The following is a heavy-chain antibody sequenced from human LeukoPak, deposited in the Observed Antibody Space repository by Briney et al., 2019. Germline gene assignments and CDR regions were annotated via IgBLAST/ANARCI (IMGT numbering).Heavy chain of an antibody. J-gene: IGHJ6*03. D-gene: IGHD6-19*01. CDR3: AREVSSGWSGYMDV. Sequence: GGSLRLSCAASGFTFSSYSMNWVRQAPGQGLEWVSSISSSSSYIYYADSVKGRFTISRDNAKNSLYLQMNSLRAEDTAVYYCAREVSSGWSGYMDVWGKGTTVTVSS. CDR2: ISSSSSYI. CDR1: GFTFSSYS. V-gene: IGHV3-21*01.